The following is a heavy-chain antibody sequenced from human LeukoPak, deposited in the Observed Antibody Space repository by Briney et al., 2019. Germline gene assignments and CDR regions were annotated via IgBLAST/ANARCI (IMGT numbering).Heavy chain of an antibody. D-gene: IGHD3/OR15-3a*01. J-gene: IGHJ4*02. CDR1: GGSITSGSYY. CDR3: AGQTGSGLFILP. V-gene: IGHV4-39*01. Sequence: SETLSLTCTVSGGSITSGSYYWAWIRQPPGKGLEWIGSISYSGSTDYNPSLKSRVTISVDTSKKKFSLNLTSVTAADTAVYYCAGQTGSGLFILPGGQGTLVTVSS. CDR2: ISYSGST.